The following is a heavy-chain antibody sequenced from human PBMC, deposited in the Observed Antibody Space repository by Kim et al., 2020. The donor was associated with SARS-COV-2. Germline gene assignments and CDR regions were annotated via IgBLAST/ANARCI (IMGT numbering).Heavy chain of an antibody. J-gene: IGHJ6*02. CDR2: IYYSGST. Sequence: SETLSLTCTVSGGSISSSSYYWGWIRQPPGKRLEWIGSIYYSGSTYYNPSLKSRVTISVDTSKNQFSLKLSSVTAADTAVYYCARHGDYLDYYYYYGMDVWGQGTTVTVSS. CDR1: GGSISSSSYY. CDR3: ARHGDYLDYYYYYGMDV. D-gene: IGHD4-17*01. V-gene: IGHV4-39*01.